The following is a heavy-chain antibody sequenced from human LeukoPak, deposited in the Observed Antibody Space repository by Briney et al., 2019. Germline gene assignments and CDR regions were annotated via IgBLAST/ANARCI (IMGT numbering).Heavy chain of an antibody. CDR1: GFTFRSYA. J-gene: IGHJ4*02. Sequence: GGSLRLSCAASGFTFRSYAMSWVRQAPGKGLEWVSAISGSGATTYYADSVKGRFTIFRDNSKNTLYLQMNSLRAEDTAVYYCSKGRFEFRQLDWFLRWGQGTVVSV. V-gene: IGHV3-23*01. CDR3: SKGRFEFRQLDWFLR. D-gene: IGHD3-9*01. CDR2: ISGSGATT.